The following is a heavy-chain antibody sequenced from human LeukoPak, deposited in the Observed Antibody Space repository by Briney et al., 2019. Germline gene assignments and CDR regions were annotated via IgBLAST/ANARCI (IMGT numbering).Heavy chain of an antibody. CDR3: ARGRMVVAATPDWFDP. CDR1: GYTFTSYA. J-gene: IGHJ5*02. CDR2: INAGNGNT. Sequence: ASVKVSCKASGYTFTSYAMHWVRQPPGQRLEWMGWINAGNGNTKYSQKFQGRVTITRDASASTAYMELSSLRSEDTAVYYCARGRMVVAATPDWFDPWGQGTLVTVSS. V-gene: IGHV1-3*01. D-gene: IGHD2-15*01.